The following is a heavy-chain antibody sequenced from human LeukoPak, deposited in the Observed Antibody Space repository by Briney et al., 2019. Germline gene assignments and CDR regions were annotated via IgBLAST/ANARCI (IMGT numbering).Heavy chain of an antibody. V-gene: IGHV3-15*01. CDR3: TTVLTAYFYYYMDV. J-gene: IGHJ6*03. CDR2: IKSKTDGGTT. Sequence: GGSLRLSCAASGFTFSNAWMSWVRQAPGQGLEWVGRIKSKTDGGTTDYAAPVKGRFTISRDDSKNTLYLQMNSLKTEDTAVYYCTTVLTAYFYYYMDVWGKGTTVTVSS. CDR1: GFTFSNAW. D-gene: IGHD7-27*01.